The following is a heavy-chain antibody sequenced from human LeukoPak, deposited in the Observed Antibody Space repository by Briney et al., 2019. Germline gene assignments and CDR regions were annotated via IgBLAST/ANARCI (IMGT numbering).Heavy chain of an antibody. V-gene: IGHV4-38-2*01. D-gene: IGHD3-22*01. CDR1: GYSISSGYY. Sequence: PSETLSLTCAVSGYSISSGYYWGWIRQPPGKGLEWTRRIDHGGSTYYNPSLKSRVTISVDTSKNQFSLKLSSVTAADTAVYYCARQSSSIDYYDSSGYYYGVAFDIWGQGTMVTVSS. CDR2: IDHGGST. J-gene: IGHJ3*02. CDR3: ARQSSSIDYYDSSGYYYGVAFDI.